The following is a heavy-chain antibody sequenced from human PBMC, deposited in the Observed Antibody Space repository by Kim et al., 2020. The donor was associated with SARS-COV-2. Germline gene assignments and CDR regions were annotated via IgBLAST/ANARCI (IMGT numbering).Heavy chain of an antibody. CDR1: GFTFSSYW. Sequence: GGSLRLSCAASGFTFSSYWMHWVRQAPGKGLVWVSRINSDGSSTSYADSVKGRFTISRDNAKNTLYLQMNSLRAEDTAVYYCARSIVRLQYFDYWGQGTLVTVSS. D-gene: IGHD2-21*01. V-gene: IGHV3-74*01. CDR2: INSDGSST. J-gene: IGHJ4*02. CDR3: ARSIVRLQYFDY.